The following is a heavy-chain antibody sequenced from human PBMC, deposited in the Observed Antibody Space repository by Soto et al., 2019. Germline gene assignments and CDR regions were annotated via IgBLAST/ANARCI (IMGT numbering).Heavy chain of an antibody. V-gene: IGHV4-34*01. D-gene: IGHD3-16*01. CDR3: ARGRGFGDYYYMDV. J-gene: IGHJ6*03. CDR2: INHSGST. CDR1: GESFSGYY. Sequence: SETLSLTCSVYGESFSGYYWSWIRQPPGKGLEWIGEINHSGSTNYNPSLKSRVTISVDTSKNQFSLKLSSVTAADTAVYYCARGRGFGDYYYMDVWGKGTTVTVSS.